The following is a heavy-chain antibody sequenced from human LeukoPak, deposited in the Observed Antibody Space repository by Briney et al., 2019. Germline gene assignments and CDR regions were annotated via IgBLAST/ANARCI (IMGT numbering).Heavy chain of an antibody. CDR1: GGSFSGHY. V-gene: IGHV4-59*10. D-gene: IGHD3-10*01. J-gene: IGHJ4*02. CDR3: ARVSLVRGAPDYYFDY. CDR2: IYSSGST. Sequence: SETLSLTCAVSGGSFSGHYWSWIRQSPGEGLEWIGRIYSSGSTNYNPSLKSRVTMSVDTSKNQFSLKLSSVTAADTAVYYCARVSLVRGAPDYYFDYWGQGTLVTVSS.